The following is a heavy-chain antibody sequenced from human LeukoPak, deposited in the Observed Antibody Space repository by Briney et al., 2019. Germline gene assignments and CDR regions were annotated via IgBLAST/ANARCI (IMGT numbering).Heavy chain of an antibody. CDR1: GYTLTSYG. CDR2: ISAYNGNT. J-gene: IGHJ4*02. V-gene: IGHV1-18*01. Sequence: ASVKVSCKASGYTLTSYGISWVRQAPGQGLEWMGWISAYNGNTNYAQKLQGRVTMTTDTSTSTAYMELRSLRSDDTAVYYCARDRGELLWFGELLFFDYWGQGTLVTVSS. D-gene: IGHD3-10*01. CDR3: ARDRGELLWFGELLFFDY.